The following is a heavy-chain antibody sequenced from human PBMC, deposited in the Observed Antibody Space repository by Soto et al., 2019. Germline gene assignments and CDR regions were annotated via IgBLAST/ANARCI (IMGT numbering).Heavy chain of an antibody. V-gene: IGHV3-21*01. CDR2: ISSSSSYI. CDR1: GFTFSSYS. J-gene: IGHJ5*02. CDR3: ARDRTVLRYFDWLPSNWFDP. D-gene: IGHD3-9*01. Sequence: EVQLVESGGGLVKPGGSLRLSCAASGFTFSSYSMNWVRQASGKGLEWVSSISSSSSYIYYADSVKGRFTISRDNAKNSLYLQMNSLRAEDTAVYYCARDRTVLRYFDWLPSNWFDPWGQGTLVTVSS.